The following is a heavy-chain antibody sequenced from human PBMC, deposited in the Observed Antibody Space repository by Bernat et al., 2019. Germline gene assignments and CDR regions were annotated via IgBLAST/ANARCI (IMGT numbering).Heavy chain of an antibody. D-gene: IGHD7-27*01. CDR1: GFSLSTNEVG. Sequence: QITLKESGPTLVKPTQTLTLTCTFSGFSLSTNEVGVSWIRQPPGKALEWLALIYWDDDKIYSTSLKSRLTITKDTSKNQVVLTMTNMDPVDTATYYCAHRRSGGMDVWGQGTTVTVSS. J-gene: IGHJ6*02. CDR3: AHRRSGGMDV. CDR2: IYWDDDK. V-gene: IGHV2-5*02.